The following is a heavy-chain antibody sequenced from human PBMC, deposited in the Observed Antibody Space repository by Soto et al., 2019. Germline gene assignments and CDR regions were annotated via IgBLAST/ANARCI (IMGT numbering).Heavy chain of an antibody. V-gene: IGHV3-23*01. J-gene: IGHJ4*02. CDR2: ISGSGGST. Sequence: GVSLRLSCAASGFTFSSYAMSWVRQAPGKGLEWVSAISGSGGSTYYADSVKGRFTISRDNSKNTLYLQMNSLRAEDTAVYYCAKDRVPVRGPIFGYFDYWGQGTLVTVSS. CDR3: AKDRVPVRGPIFGYFDY. CDR1: GFTFSSYA. D-gene: IGHD3-10*01.